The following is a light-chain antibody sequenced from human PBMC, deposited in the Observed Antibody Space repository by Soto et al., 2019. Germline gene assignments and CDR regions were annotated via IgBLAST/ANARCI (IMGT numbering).Light chain of an antibody. CDR2: DVN. V-gene: IGLV2-8*01. CDR1: SSDVGGYNY. Sequence: QSVLTQPPSASGSPGQSVTISCTGTSSDVGGYNYVSWYQQHPGKAPKVMIYDVNKWPSGVPDRFSGSKSGNTASLTVSGLQAEDEGDYYCSSHAGGQNVVFGGGTKLTVL. J-gene: IGLJ2*01. CDR3: SSHAGGQNVV.